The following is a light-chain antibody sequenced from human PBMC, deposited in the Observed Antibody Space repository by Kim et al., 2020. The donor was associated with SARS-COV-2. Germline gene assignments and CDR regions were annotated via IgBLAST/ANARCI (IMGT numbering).Light chain of an antibody. V-gene: IGKV3-20*01. CDR3: QQYATLPET. CDR2: SAS. CDR1: QSVSSNF. Sequence: ENVLTQSPGTLPLSPGERATLSCRASQSVSSNFLAWYQQKAGQAPRLLIYSASSRASGIPDRFSGSGSGTDFTLTISTLEPEDFAVYYWQQYATLPETFGQGTKVDVK. J-gene: IGKJ1*01.